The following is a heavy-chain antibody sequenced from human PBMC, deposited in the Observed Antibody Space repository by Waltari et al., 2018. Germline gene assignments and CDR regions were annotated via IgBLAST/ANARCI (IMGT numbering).Heavy chain of an antibody. V-gene: IGHV3-23*01. J-gene: IGHJ4*02. CDR3: AEDFDASIQPLVH. CDR1: GFTVEEYA. CDR2: IPARGGSA. D-gene: IGHD3-9*01. Sequence: EVKLLDSGGGLVQPGGSLKHSCIASGFTVEEYAMNWVRQAPGEGLELGPGIPARGGSAYHAHSVKGLVTMSRDNAKNILFLEVTSLAVEDTALYYCAEDFDASIQPLVHWGQVTLVSVSS.